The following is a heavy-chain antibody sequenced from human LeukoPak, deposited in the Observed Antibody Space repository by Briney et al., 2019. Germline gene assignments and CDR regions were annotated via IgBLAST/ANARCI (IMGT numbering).Heavy chain of an antibody. CDR1: GYTFTSYD. D-gene: IGHD3-10*01. CDR3: ARASDGSGSYYKNWFDP. J-gene: IGHJ5*02. V-gene: IGHV1-69*13. Sequence: SVKVSCKASGYTFTSYDINWVRQATGQGLEWMGGIIPIFGTANYAQKFQGRVTITADESTSTAYMELSSLRSEDTAVYYCARASDGSGSYYKNWFDPWGQGTLVTVSS. CDR2: IIPIFGTA.